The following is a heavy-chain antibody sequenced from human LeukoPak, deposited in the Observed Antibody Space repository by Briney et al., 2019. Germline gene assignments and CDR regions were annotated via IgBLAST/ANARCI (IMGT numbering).Heavy chain of an antibody. CDR1: GFTVSSYY. CDR3: ASYRYGSSFAFDI. J-gene: IGHJ3*02. D-gene: IGHD6-6*01. V-gene: IGHV3-66*01. CDR2: IYSGGST. Sequence: GGSLRLSCAASGFTVSSYYMSWVRQAPGKGLEWVSVIYSGGSTYYADSVKGRFTISRDNSKNTLYLQMNSLRAEDTAVYYCASYRYGSSFAFDIWGQGTMVTVSS.